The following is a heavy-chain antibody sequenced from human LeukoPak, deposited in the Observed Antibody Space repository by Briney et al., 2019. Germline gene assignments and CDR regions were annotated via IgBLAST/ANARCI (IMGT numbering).Heavy chain of an antibody. D-gene: IGHD5-18*01. Sequence: SETLSLTCTVSGGSISSSSYYWGWIRQPPGKGLEWIGSIYYSGSTYYHPSLKSRVTISVDTSKNQFPMKLSSVTAADTAVYYCARDGTHRYGYLYYFDYWGQGTLVTVSS. CDR2: IYYSGST. CDR1: GGSISSSSYY. V-gene: IGHV4-39*06. CDR3: ARDGTHRYGYLYYFDY. J-gene: IGHJ4*02.